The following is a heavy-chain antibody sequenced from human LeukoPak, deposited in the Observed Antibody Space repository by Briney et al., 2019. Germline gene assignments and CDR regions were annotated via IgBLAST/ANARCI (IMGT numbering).Heavy chain of an antibody. V-gene: IGHV4-38-2*02. D-gene: IGHD6-13*01. CDR3: ASHIAAAGKLLFKGTNWYFDL. CDR1: GYSISSGYY. Sequence: SETLSLTCTVSGYSISSGYYWGWIRQPPGKGLEWIGSIYHSGSTYYNPSLKSRVTISVDTSKNQFSLKLSSVTAADTAVYYCASHIAAAGKLLFKGTNWYFDLWGRGTLVTVSS. CDR2: IYHSGST. J-gene: IGHJ2*01.